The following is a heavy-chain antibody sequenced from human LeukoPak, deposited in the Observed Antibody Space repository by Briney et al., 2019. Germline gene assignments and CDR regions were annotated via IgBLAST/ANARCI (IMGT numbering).Heavy chain of an antibody. V-gene: IGHV3-7*01. J-gene: IGHJ4*02. Sequence: GGSLRLSCAASGFTFSSYWMNWVRQAPGKGLEWVANIKLDGSEEYYVDSVKGRFTISRDNAKNSLYLQMNSLRAEDTAVYYCARVGAAGPLDYWGQGTLVTVSS. D-gene: IGHD6-13*01. CDR2: IKLDGSEE. CDR3: ARVGAAGPLDY. CDR1: GFTFSSYW.